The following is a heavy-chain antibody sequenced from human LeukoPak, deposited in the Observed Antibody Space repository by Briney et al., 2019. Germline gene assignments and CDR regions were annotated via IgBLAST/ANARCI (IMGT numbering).Heavy chain of an antibody. Sequence: ASVKVSCKASGYTFTRYSIHWVRQAPGQGLEWIGIINPSGGGTNYAQKFQGRVTITTDTSTSTVYMELSSLRSEDTAVFYCARDDVVAAPFYYYGLDVWGRGTTVTVSS. V-gene: IGHV1-46*01. CDR3: ARDDVVAAPFYYYGLDV. J-gene: IGHJ6*02. CDR1: GYTFTRYS. CDR2: INPSGGGT. D-gene: IGHD6-19*01.